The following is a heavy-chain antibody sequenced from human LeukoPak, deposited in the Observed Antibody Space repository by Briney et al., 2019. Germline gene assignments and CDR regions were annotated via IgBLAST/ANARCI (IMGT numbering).Heavy chain of an antibody. J-gene: IGHJ4*02. CDR2: INPSGGST. V-gene: IGHV1-46*01. CDR3: ARDGADYGFDY. CDR1: GYTFTSYY. D-gene: IGHD4-17*01. Sequence: ASVKVSCKASGYTFTSYYMHWVRQAPGQGLEWMGIINPSGGSTSYAQKFQGRVTMTRDMSTSTVYMELSSLRSEDTAVYYCARDGADYGFDYWGQGTLVTVSS.